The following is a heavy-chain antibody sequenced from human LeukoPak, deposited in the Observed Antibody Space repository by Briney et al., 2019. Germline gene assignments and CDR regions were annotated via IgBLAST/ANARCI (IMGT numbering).Heavy chain of an antibody. Sequence: PSETLSLTCTVSGGSISSTSYYWGWFRQPPGKGLEWIGSIYYSGSAYYNPSLKSRITISVDTSKNQFSLKLSSVTAADTAVYFCARLSGSYYSDFDYWGQGTLVTVSS. CDR3: ARLSGSYYSDFDY. J-gene: IGHJ4*02. D-gene: IGHD1-26*01. V-gene: IGHV4-39*01. CDR1: GGSISSTSYY. CDR2: IYYSGSA.